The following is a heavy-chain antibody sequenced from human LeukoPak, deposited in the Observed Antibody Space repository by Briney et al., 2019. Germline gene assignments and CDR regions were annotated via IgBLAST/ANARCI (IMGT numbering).Heavy chain of an antibody. Sequence: SQTLSLTCTVSGSMYNYYWSWIRQPPGKGLEWIGYIHYNGITNYNPSLKSRVTMSLDTSKNQVSLKLNSVTAADTAVYYCARHISSGGTYAHFDYWGQGTLVTVSS. D-gene: IGHD1-26*01. CDR2: IHYNGIT. CDR1: GSMYNYY. J-gene: IGHJ4*02. V-gene: IGHV4-59*08. CDR3: ARHISSGGTYAHFDY.